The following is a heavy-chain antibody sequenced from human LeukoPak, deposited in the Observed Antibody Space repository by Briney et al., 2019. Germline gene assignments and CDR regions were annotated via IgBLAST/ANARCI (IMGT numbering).Heavy chain of an antibody. Sequence: GGSLRLSCAASGFTFSSYWMPWVRQAPGKGLVWVSRINSDGSSTSYADSVKGRFTISRANAKNTLYLQMNSLRAEDTAVYYCARADYYCSSTSCGFDYWGQGTLVTVSS. D-gene: IGHD2-2*01. CDR2: INSDGSST. CDR3: ARADYYCSSTSCGFDY. V-gene: IGHV3-74*01. J-gene: IGHJ4*02. CDR1: GFTFSSYW.